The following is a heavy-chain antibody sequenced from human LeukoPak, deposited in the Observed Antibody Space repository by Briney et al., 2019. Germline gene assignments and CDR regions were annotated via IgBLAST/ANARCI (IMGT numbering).Heavy chain of an antibody. CDR3: TRGRDLFDS. CDR2: ISSSSSVI. V-gene: IGHV3-48*04. CDR1: RFTFSTYS. Sequence: GGSLRLSCAASRFTFSTYSMNWVRQAPGKGLEWVSYISSSSSVIYFADSVKGRFTISRDNAKNSLYLQMNSLRVEDTAVYYCTRGRDLFDSWGQGTLVTVSP. J-gene: IGHJ4*02.